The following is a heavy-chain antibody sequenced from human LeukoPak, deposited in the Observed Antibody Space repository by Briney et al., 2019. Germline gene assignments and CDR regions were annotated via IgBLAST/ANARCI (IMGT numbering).Heavy chain of an antibody. V-gene: IGHV4-59*12. CDR3: ARDGSGSSYYYGMDV. Sequence: PSETLSLTCTVSGGSMSPYHWGWIRQPPGKGLEWTGYIYYSGSTNYNPSLNSRVTISVDTSKNQFSLKLSSVTAADTAVYYCARDGSGSSYYYGMDVWGQGTTVTVSS. D-gene: IGHD3-10*01. CDR1: GGSMSPYH. J-gene: IGHJ6*02. CDR2: IYYSGST.